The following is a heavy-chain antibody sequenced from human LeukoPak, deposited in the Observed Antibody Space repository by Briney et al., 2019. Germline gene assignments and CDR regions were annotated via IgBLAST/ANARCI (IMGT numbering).Heavy chain of an antibody. CDR1: GGSISSGDYY. D-gene: IGHD4-11*01. CDR2: IYYSGST. CDR3: ARGTIYYSNYEGFDY. V-gene: IGHV4-30-4*08. Sequence: SETLSLTCTVSGGSISSGDYYWSWIRQLPGKGLEWIGYIYYSGSTYYNPSLKSRVTISVDTSKNQFSLKLSSVTAADTAVYYCARGTIYYSNYEGFDYWGQGTLVTVSS. J-gene: IGHJ4*02.